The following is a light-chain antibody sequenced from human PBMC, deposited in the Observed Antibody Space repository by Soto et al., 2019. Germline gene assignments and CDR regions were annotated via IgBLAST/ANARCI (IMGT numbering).Light chain of an antibody. CDR3: QQYYSTPLT. Sequence: EIVMTQSPDPLAVSLGERATINCKSSQSVLYSSNNKNYLAWYQQKPGQPPKLLIYWASTRESGVPDRFSGSGSGTDFTLTISSLQAEDVAVYYCQQYYSTPLTFGGGTKVDIK. J-gene: IGKJ4*01. CDR1: QSVLYSSNNKNY. V-gene: IGKV4-1*01. CDR2: WAS.